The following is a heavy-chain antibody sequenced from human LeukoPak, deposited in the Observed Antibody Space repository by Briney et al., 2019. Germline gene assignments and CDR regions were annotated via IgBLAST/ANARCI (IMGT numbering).Heavy chain of an antibody. CDR1: GGTFSSYA. CDR2: IIPIFGTA. J-gene: IGHJ5*02. V-gene: IGHV1-69*13. D-gene: IGHD6-13*01. Sequence: SVKVSFKASGGTFSSYAISWVRQAPGQGLEWMGGIIPIFGTANYAQKFQGRVTITADESTSTAYMELSSLRSEDTAVYYCARVRNFQAAAGIRTDWFDPWGQGTLVTVSS. CDR3: ARVRNFQAAAGIRTDWFDP.